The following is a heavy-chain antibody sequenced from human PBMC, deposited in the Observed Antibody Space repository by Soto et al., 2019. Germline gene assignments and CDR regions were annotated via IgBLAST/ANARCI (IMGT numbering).Heavy chain of an antibody. CDR3: ARAAGYCSSTSCYSLVY. J-gene: IGHJ4*02. Sequence: AASVKLSCKASGYTFTSYAMHWVRQAPGQRLEWMGWINAGNGNTKYSQKFQGRVTITRDTSASTAYMELSSLRSEDTAVYYCARAAGYCSSTSCYSLVYWGQGTLVTVSS. CDR1: GYTFTSYA. V-gene: IGHV1-3*01. CDR2: INAGNGNT. D-gene: IGHD2-2*01.